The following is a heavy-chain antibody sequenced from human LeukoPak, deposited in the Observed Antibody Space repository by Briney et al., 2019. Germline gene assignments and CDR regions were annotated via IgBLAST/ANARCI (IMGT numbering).Heavy chain of an antibody. CDR2: ISSSSSTI. CDR3: ARRNYYGSGSYYGGFDY. V-gene: IGHV3-48*04. Sequence: GGSLRLSCAASGFTFSSYSMNWVRQAPGKGLEWVSYISSSSSTIYYADSVKGRFTISRDNAKNSLYLQMNSLRAEDTAVYYCARRNYYGSGSYYGGFDYWGQGTLVTVSS. D-gene: IGHD3-10*01. J-gene: IGHJ4*02. CDR1: GFTFSSYS.